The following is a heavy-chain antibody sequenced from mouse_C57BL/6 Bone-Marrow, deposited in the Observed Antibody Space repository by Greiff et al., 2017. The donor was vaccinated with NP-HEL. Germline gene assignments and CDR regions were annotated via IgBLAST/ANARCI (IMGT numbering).Heavy chain of an antibody. J-gene: IGHJ1*03. V-gene: IGHV1-74*01. D-gene: IGHD2-4*01. CDR2: IHPSDSDT. Sequence: QVQLQQPGAELVKPGASVKVSCKASGYTFTSYWMHWVKQRPGQGLEWIGRIHPSDSDTNYNQKFKGKATLTVDKSSSTAYMQLSSLTSEDSAVYYCAIADYDYAGDGYFDVWGTGTTVTVSS. CDR3: AIADYDYAGDGYFDV. CDR1: GYTFTSYW.